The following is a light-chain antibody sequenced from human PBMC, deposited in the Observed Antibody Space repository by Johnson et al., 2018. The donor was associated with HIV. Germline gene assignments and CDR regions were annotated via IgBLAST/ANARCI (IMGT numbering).Light chain of an antibody. V-gene: IGLV1-51*02. CDR2: ENN. Sequence: QSVLTQPPSVSAAPGQKVTISCSGSSSNIGNNYVSWYQQLPGTAPKLVMHENNKRPSGIPDRFSGSKSGTSATLGITGLQTGDEADYYCGPWDTSLSAYVFGTGTTVTVL. CDR1: SSNIGNNY. CDR3: GPWDTSLSAYV. J-gene: IGLJ1*01.